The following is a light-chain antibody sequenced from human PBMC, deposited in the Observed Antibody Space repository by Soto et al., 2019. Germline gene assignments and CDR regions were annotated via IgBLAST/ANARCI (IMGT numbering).Light chain of an antibody. CDR2: KAS. V-gene: IGKV1-5*03. CDR3: QQYNDYSLT. CDR1: QSIGIW. J-gene: IGKJ1*01. Sequence: IQMTQSPSTLSASVGDRVALTCRASQSIGIWLAWYQQKPGQAPRLLIYKASSLESGVPSRFSGSGYGTEFTLTISSLQPDDFAAYYCQQYNDYSLTFGQGTKVEIK.